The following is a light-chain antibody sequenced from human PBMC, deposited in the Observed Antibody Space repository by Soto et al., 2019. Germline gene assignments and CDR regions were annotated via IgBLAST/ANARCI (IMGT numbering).Light chain of an antibody. Sequence: QSVLTQPPSVSGAPGQRVTISCTGSSSNIGAGYDVHWYQQLPGTAPKLLIYGNSNRPSGVPDRFSCSKSGTSASLAITGLQAEDEADYYCQSYDISLSGSVFGGGTKLTVL. J-gene: IGLJ2*01. V-gene: IGLV1-40*01. CDR3: QSYDISLSGSV. CDR1: SSNIGAGYD. CDR2: GNS.